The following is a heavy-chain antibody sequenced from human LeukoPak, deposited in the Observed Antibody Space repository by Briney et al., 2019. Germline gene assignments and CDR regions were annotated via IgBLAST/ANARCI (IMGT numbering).Heavy chain of an antibody. CDR2: ISYDGGNK. J-gene: IGHJ4*02. Sequence: GGSLRLSGAASGFTFSSYAMTWFRQAPGKGLEWVAVISYDGGNKYYADSVKGRFTISRDNSKSMLYLQMNSLRAEETAVYYCASPGMSNSWASFDYWGQGTLVTVSS. D-gene: IGHD6-13*01. V-gene: IGHV3-30-3*01. CDR3: ASPGMSNSWASFDY. CDR1: GFTFSSYA.